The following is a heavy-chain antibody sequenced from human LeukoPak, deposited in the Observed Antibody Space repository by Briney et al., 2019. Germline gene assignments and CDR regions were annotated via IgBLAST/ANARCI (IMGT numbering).Heavy chain of an antibody. D-gene: IGHD1-26*01. Sequence: GASVKVSCKASGYTFTGYYIYWVRQAPGQRLEWMGQISPHSGGTNYAQKFQGRVTMTRDTSISTAYMELSNLRSDDTAVYYCARDWWELQDTSSTVRTVGAQGTTVTAS. V-gene: IGHV1-2*06. CDR1: GYTFTGYY. CDR3: ARDWWELQDTSSTVRTV. J-gene: IGHJ6*02. CDR2: ISPHSGGT.